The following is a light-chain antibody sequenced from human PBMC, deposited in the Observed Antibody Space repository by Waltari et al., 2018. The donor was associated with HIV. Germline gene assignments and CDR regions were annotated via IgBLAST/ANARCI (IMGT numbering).Light chain of an antibody. CDR3: AAWDDSLNGWV. J-gene: IGLJ3*02. CDR2: SNN. CDR1: RSNIGSNI. Sequence: QSVLTQPPSASGTPGQRVTISCSGSRSNIGSNIVNWYQQLPGTAPKLLIYSNNQRPSGVPDRFCGSKSGTSASLAISGLQSEDEADYYCAAWDDSLNGWVFGGGTKLTVL. V-gene: IGLV1-44*01.